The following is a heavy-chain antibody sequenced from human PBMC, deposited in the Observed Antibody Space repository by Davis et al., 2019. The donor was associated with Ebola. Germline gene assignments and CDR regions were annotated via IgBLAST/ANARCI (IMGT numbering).Heavy chain of an antibody. CDR3: ARDPHDYGDYVLYYYYGMDV. CDR2: IKQDGSEK. CDR1: GFTFSSYW. V-gene: IGHV3-7*01. Sequence: GESLKISCAVSGFTFSSYWMNWVRQAPGKGLEWVAIIKQDGSEKYYVDSVKGRFTISRDNAKNSLYLQMNSLRAEDTAVYYCARDPHDYGDYVLYYYYGMDVWGQGTTVTVSS. D-gene: IGHD4-17*01. J-gene: IGHJ6*02.